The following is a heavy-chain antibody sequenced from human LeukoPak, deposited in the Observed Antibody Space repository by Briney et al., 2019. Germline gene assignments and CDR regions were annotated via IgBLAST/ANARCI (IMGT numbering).Heavy chain of an antibody. Sequence: PGGSLRLSCAASGFTVSSNYMSWVRQAPGKGLEWVSVIYSGGSTYYADSVKGRFTISRDNSKNTLYLQMNSLRAEDTAVYYCAKEVVVVAATGWFDPWGQGTLVTVSS. J-gene: IGHJ5*02. CDR1: GFTVSSNY. D-gene: IGHD2-15*01. CDR2: IYSGGST. CDR3: AKEVVVVAATGWFDP. V-gene: IGHV3-53*01.